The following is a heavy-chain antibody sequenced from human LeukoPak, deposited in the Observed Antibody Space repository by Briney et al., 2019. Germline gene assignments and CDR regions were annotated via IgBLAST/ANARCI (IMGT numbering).Heavy chain of an antibody. CDR1: GGSISSYY. Sequence: SETLSLTCTVSGGSISSYYWSWIRQPAGKGLEWIGRIYTSGSTNYNPSLKSRVTMSVDTSKNQFSLKLSSVTAADTGVYYCAREEVGSMVRGVHNWFDPWGQGTLVTVSS. V-gene: IGHV4-4*07. D-gene: IGHD3-10*01. CDR2: IYTSGST. J-gene: IGHJ5*02. CDR3: AREEVGSMVRGVHNWFDP.